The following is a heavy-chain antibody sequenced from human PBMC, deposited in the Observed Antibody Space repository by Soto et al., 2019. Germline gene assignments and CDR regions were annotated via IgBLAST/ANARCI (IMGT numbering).Heavy chain of an antibody. V-gene: IGHV3-11*01. J-gene: IGHJ4*02. CDR3: ATSPRWCYGSGVYPGKSCDS. CDR2: ISSSGRSI. Sequence: QVQLVESGGGLVKPGGSLRLSCAASGFTFSDYYMSWIRQAPGKGLEWVSYISSSGRSIYYADSVKGRFTISRDKAKNSLYMQMNRLRDEDTPVYYCATSPRWCYGSGVYPGKSCDSWGKGTLVTFPS. D-gene: IGHD3-10*01. CDR1: GFTFSDYY.